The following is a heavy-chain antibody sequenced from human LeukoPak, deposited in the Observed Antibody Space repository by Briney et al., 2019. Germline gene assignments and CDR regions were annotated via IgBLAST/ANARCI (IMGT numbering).Heavy chain of an antibody. V-gene: IGHV4-30-4*01. CDR3: ARVPGYYDSSDFDY. D-gene: IGHD3-22*01. CDR2: IYYSGST. Sequence: NASETLSLTCTVSSGSISSGDYYWSWIRQPPGKGLEWIGYIYYSGSTYYNPSLKSRVTISVDTSKNQFSLKLSSVTAADTAVYYCARVPGYYDSSDFDYWGQGTLVTVSS. J-gene: IGHJ4*02. CDR1: SGSISSGDYY.